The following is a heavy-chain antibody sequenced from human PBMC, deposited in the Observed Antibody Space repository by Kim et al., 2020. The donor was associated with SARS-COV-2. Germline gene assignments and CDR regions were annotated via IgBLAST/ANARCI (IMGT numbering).Heavy chain of an antibody. CDR3: ARNAGCDY. J-gene: IGHJ4*02. CDR2: GRTT. V-gene: IGHV3-23*01. Sequence: GRTTYDADSVKGRFTISRDNSKNTVYLEMNSLRAEDTAVYYCARNAGCDYWGQGTLVTVSS. D-gene: IGHD2-8*01.